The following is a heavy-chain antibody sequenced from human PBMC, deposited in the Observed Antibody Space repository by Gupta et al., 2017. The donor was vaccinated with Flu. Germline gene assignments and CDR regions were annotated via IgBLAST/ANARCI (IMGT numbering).Heavy chain of an antibody. V-gene: IGHV5-51*03. Sequence: EVQLVQSGADVKAPGESLQISCKVSGYSFTTHWIGWVRQMPGKGLEWMGIIYPGDSATRYSPSCRGQVTISADKSISTAYLRWDSLKASDTAVYYCAGPRDSSGYYVDDGGQGTPVTVSS. CDR1: GYSFTTHW. D-gene: IGHD3-22*01. CDR3: AGPRDSSGYYVDD. CDR2: IYPGDSAT. J-gene: IGHJ4*02.